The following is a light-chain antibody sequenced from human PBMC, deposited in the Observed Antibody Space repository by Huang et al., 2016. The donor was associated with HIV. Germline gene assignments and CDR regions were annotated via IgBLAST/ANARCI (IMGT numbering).Light chain of an antibody. V-gene: IGKV3-15*01. CDR1: QSVSSH. CDR3: QQYNNWPRT. J-gene: IGKJ1*01. Sequence: EIVMKQSPATLSVSPVDRATLSFRASQSVSSHLAWYQQNPGQAPRLLISGASTRATGIPARFRGSWSGTEFTLTISSLQSEDFAVYYCQQYNNWPRTFGQGTKVEIK. CDR2: GAS.